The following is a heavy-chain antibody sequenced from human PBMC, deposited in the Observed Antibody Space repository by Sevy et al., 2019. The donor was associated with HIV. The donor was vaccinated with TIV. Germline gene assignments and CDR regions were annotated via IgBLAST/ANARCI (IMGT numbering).Heavy chain of an antibody. CDR3: ARDRYYYDSSGYYGN. Sequence: GGSLRLSCAASGFTFSSYAMHWVRQAPGKGLEWVAVISHDGSNKYYADSVKGRFTISRDNSKNTLYLQMNSLRAEDTAVYYCARDRYYYDSSGYYGNWGQGTLVTVSS. D-gene: IGHD3-22*01. V-gene: IGHV3-30*04. J-gene: IGHJ4*02. CDR1: GFTFSSYA. CDR2: ISHDGSNK.